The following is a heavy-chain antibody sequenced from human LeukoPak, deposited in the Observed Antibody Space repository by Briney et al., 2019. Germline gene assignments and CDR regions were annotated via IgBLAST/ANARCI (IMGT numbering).Heavy chain of an antibody. CDR1: GFTFSSYG. J-gene: IGHJ4*02. CDR2: IRYDGSNK. Sequence: GGSLRLSCAASGFTFSSYGMHWVRQAPGKGLEWVAFIRYDGSNKYYADSVKGRFTISRDNSKNTLYLQMNSLRAEDTAVYYCAKDAWRGATGDYFDYWGQGTLVTVSS. CDR3: AKDAWRGATGDYFDY. V-gene: IGHV3-30*02. D-gene: IGHD4/OR15-4a*01.